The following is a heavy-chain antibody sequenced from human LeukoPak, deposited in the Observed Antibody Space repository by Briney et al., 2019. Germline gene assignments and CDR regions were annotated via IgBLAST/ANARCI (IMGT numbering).Heavy chain of an antibody. J-gene: IGHJ6*02. CDR1: GGSISSGSYY. D-gene: IGHD2-2*01. CDR2: IYTSGST. Sequence: SETLSLTCTVSGGSISSGSYYWSWIRQPAGKGLEWIGRIYTSGSTNYNPSLKSRVTISVDTSKNQFSLKLSSVTAADMAVYYCARGYIGVVVPAALHYYYGMDVWGQGTTVTVSS. CDR3: ARGYIGVVVPAALHYYYGMDV. V-gene: IGHV4-61*02.